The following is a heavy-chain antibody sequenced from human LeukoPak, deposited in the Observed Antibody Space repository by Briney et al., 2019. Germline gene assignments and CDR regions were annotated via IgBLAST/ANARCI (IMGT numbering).Heavy chain of an antibody. Sequence: GGSLRLSXAASGFTFDDYGMSWVRQAPGKGLEWVSGINWNGGSTGYADSVKGRFTISRDNAKNSLYLQMNSLRAEDTALYYCARDRGMTGTGVFDYWGQGTLVTVSS. V-gene: IGHV3-20*04. CDR2: INWNGGST. CDR3: ARDRGMTGTGVFDY. CDR1: GFTFDDYG. J-gene: IGHJ4*02. D-gene: IGHD1-14*01.